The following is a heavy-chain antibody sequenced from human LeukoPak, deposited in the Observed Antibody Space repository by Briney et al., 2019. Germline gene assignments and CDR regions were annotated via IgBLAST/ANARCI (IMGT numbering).Heavy chain of an antibody. Sequence: SETLSLTCAVYGGSFSGYYWSWIRQPPGKGLEWIGEINHSGSTNYNPSLKSRVTISVDTSKIQFSLKLSSVTAADTAVYYCARDRGYSYGYGYWGQGTLVTVSS. CDR3: ARDRGYSYGYGY. V-gene: IGHV4-34*01. J-gene: IGHJ4*02. CDR1: GGSFSGYY. CDR2: INHSGST. D-gene: IGHD5-18*01.